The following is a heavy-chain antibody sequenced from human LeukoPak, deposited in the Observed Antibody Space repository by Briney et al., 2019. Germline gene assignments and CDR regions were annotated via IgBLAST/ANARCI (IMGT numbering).Heavy chain of an antibody. D-gene: IGHD3-22*01. CDR2: INPNSGGT. J-gene: IGHJ4*02. V-gene: IGHV1-2*02. CDR3: ARVPYYYDSSGSILFDY. CDR1: GYTFTGYY. Sequence: ASVKVSCKASGYTFTGYYMHWVRQAPGQGLEWMGWINPNSGGTNYAQKFQGRVTMTRDTSISTAYMELSRLRSDDTAVYYCARVPYYYDSSGSILFDYWGQGTLVTVSS.